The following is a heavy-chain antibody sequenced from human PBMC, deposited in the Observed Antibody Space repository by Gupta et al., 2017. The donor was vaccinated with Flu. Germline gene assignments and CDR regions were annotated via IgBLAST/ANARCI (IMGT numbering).Heavy chain of an antibody. D-gene: IGHD6-13*01. Sequence: RQPPGKGPEWIGEINRGGSTTYNPSLKSRVTISVDTSKKQFYLNLISVSAADTAVYYCARGTYSSSWSSNFDRWGQGTLVTAST. V-gene: IGHV4-34*01. J-gene: IGHJ4*02. CDR2: INRGGST. CDR3: ARGTYSSSWSSNFDR.